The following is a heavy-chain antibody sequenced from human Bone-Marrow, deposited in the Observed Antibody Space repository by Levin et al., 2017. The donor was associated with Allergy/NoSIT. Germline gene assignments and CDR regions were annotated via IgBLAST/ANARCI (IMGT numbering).Heavy chain of an antibody. V-gene: IGHV3-23*01. J-gene: IGHJ2*01. CDR1: GFTFSNYA. D-gene: IGHD4-17*01. Sequence: GESLKISCAASGFTFSNYAMSWVRQAPGKGLEWVSSIGGGGISTYYADSVKGRFTISRDSSKNTLYLQMNSLRVEDTALYYCARHMTTVIRGGYFDLWGRGTLVTVSS. CDR3: ARHMTTVIRGGYFDL. CDR2: IGGGGIST.